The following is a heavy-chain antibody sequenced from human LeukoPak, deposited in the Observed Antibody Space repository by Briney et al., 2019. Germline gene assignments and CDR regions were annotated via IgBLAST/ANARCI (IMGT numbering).Heavy chain of an antibody. D-gene: IGHD4-11*01. Sequence: GGSLRLSCAASGFTFSSYSMNWVRQAPGKGLEWVSSISSSSSYIYYADSVKGGVTISRDNAKNSLYLQIHSLRAEDTAVYYCARGSYNNSDAFDIWGQGTMVTVSS. V-gene: IGHV3-21*01. J-gene: IGHJ3*02. CDR2: ISSSSSYI. CDR1: GFTFSSYS. CDR3: ARGSYNNSDAFDI.